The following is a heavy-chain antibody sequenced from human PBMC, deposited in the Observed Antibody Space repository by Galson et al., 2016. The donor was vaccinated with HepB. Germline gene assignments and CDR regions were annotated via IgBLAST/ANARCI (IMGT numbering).Heavy chain of an antibody. CDR3: ARAPGTNNWFDT. J-gene: IGHJ5*02. Sequence: QSGAEVKKPGESLKISCKDSGDTFGGPWIAWVRQMPEKGLEWMGIIYPGDSDTKYSPSFQGHVTISADKSARTAYLQWSSLKAPDTAIYYCARAPGTNNWFDTWSQGTVVIVSS. CDR1: GDTFGGPW. V-gene: IGHV5-51*01. CDR2: IYPGDSDT.